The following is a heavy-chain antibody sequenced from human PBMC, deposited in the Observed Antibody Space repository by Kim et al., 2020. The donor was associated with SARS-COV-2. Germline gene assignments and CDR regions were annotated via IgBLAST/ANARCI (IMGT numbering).Heavy chain of an antibody. D-gene: IGHD3-10*01. J-gene: IGHJ4*02. Sequence: ASVKVSCKASGYTFTSYGISWVRQAPGQGLEWMGWISAYNGNTNYAQKLQGRVTMTTDTSTSTAYMELRSLRSDDTAVYYCARDGRTYYYGSGSLSIDYWGQGTLVTVSS. CDR3: ARDGRTYYYGSGSLSIDY. V-gene: IGHV1-18*04. CDR2: ISAYNGNT. CDR1: GYTFTSYG.